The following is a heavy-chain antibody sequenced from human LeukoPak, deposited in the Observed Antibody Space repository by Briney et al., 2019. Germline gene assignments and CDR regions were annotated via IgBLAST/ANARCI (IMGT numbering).Heavy chain of an antibody. Sequence: GGSLRLSCAASGFTFSSYWMSWVRQAPGKGLEWVANIKQDGSEKYYVDSVKGRFTISRDNAKNSLYLQMNNLRAEDTAVYYCARHLGYCGVGSCYSYYYYMDVWGKGTTVTVSS. J-gene: IGHJ6*03. CDR2: IKQDGSEK. CDR3: ARHLGYCGVGSCYSYYYYMDV. V-gene: IGHV3-7*01. CDR1: GFTFSSYW. D-gene: IGHD2-15*01.